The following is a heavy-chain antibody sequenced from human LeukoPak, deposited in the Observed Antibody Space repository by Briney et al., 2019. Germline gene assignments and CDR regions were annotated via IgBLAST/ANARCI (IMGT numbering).Heavy chain of an antibody. CDR2: ISYDGSNK. D-gene: IGHD2-2*01. CDR3: ARQVVPAASHKNWFGP. CDR1: GFTFSSYA. Sequence: GGSLRLSCAASGFTFSSYAMHWVRQAPGKGLEWVAVISYDGSNKYYADSVKGRFTISRDNSKNTLYLQMNSLRAEDTAVYYCARQVVPAASHKNWFGPWGQGTLVTVSS. J-gene: IGHJ5*02. V-gene: IGHV3-30-3*01.